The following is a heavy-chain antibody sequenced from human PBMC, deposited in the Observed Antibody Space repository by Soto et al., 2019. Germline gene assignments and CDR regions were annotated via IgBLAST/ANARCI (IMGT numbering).Heavy chain of an antibody. D-gene: IGHD3-22*01. V-gene: IGHV1-18*01. CDR1: GYTFTSYG. Sequence: ASVKVSCKASGYTFTSYGISWVLQAPGQGLEWMGWISAYNGNTNYAQKLQGRVTMTTDTSTSTAYMELRSLRSDDTAVYYCARAAMVMVINYYGMDVWGQGNKVTVYS. CDR3: ARAAMVMVINYYGMDV. J-gene: IGHJ6*02. CDR2: ISAYNGNT.